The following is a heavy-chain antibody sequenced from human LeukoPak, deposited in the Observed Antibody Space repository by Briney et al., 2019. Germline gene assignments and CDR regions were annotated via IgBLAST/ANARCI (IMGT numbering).Heavy chain of an antibody. CDR2: IYSGGST. V-gene: IGHV3-53*01. CDR1: GFTVSSNY. D-gene: IGHD6-6*01. J-gene: IGHJ4*02. Sequence: GGSLRLSCAASGFTVSSNYMSWVRQAPGKGLEWVSVIYSGGSTYYADSVKGRFTISRDNSKNTLYLQMNSLRAEDTAVYYCAREGSSLAPFDYWGQGTLVTVSS. CDR3: AREGSSLAPFDY.